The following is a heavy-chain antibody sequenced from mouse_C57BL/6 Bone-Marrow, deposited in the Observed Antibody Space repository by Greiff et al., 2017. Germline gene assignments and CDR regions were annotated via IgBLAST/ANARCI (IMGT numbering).Heavy chain of an antibody. J-gene: IGHJ3*01. CDR1: GFNIKDDY. V-gene: IGHV14-4*01. Sequence: VQLMESGAELVRPGASVKLSCTASGFNIKDDYMPWVKQRPEQGLEWIGGIGPENGDTEYASNFQGKATITADTSYNTAYLQLSSLTSEDTAVYYCTTWDGGFAYWGQGTLVTVSA. CDR2: IGPENGDT. CDR3: TTWDGGFAY. D-gene: IGHD2-3*01.